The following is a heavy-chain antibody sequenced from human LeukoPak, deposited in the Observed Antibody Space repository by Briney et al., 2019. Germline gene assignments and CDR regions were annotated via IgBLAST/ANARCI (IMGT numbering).Heavy chain of an antibody. D-gene: IGHD3-10*01. Sequence: ASVKVSCKASGGTFSSYAISWVRQAPGQGLEWMGWISAYNGNTNYAQKLQGRVTMTTDTSTSTAYMELRSLRSDDTAVYYCARESRWFGRGPWGQGTLVTVSS. V-gene: IGHV1-18*01. CDR1: GGTFSSYA. J-gene: IGHJ5*02. CDR2: ISAYNGNT. CDR3: ARESRWFGRGP.